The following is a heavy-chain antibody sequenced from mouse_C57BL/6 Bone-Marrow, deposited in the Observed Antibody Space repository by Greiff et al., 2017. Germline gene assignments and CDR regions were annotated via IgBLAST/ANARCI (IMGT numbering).Heavy chain of an antibody. V-gene: IGHV10-1*01. CDR1: GFSFNTYA. J-gene: IGHJ4*01. CDR2: IRSKSNNYAT. CDR3: VRHDDYDPFYYYAMGY. D-gene: IGHD2-4*01. Sequence: EADGGLVQPKGSLKLSCAASGFSFNTYAMNWVRQAPGKGLEWVARIRSKSNNYATYYADSVKDRFTISRDDSESMLYLQMNNLKTEDTAMYYCVRHDDYDPFYYYAMGYWGQGTSVTVSS.